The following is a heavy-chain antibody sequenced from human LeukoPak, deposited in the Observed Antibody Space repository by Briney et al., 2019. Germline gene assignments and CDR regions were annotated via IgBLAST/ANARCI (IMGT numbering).Heavy chain of an antibody. J-gene: IGHJ3*02. CDR2: ISSSSTI. D-gene: IGHD5-24*01. Sequence: GGSLRLSCAASGFTFSSYSMNWVRQAPGKGLEWVSYISSSSTIYYADSVKGRFTISRDNAKNSLYLQMNSLRAEDTALYHCARVGEMATMNDAFDIWGQGTMVTVSS. V-gene: IGHV3-48*01. CDR3: ARVGEMATMNDAFDI. CDR1: GFTFSSYS.